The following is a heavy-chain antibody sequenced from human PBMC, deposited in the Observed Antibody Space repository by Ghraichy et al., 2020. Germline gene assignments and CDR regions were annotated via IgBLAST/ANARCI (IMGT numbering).Heavy chain of an antibody. CDR3: ARELIVVAEGFDY. Sequence: GGSLRLSCAASGFTFSSYWMHWVRQAPGKGLVWVSSINSDGSSTSYADSVKGRFTISRDNAKNTLYLQMNSLRAEDTAVYYCARELIVVAEGFDYWGQGTLVTVSS. J-gene: IGHJ4*02. V-gene: IGHV3-74*01. CDR1: GFTFSSYW. D-gene: IGHD3-22*01. CDR2: INSDGSST.